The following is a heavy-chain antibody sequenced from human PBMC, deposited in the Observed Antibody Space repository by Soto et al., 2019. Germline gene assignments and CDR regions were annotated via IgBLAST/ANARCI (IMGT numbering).Heavy chain of an antibody. CDR3: ARVRTYAAAAPGPAFDI. V-gene: IGHV1-69*12. J-gene: IGHJ3*02. Sequence: QVQLVQSGAEVKNPGSSVKVSCKASGGTFSSYAISWVRQAPGHGLEWMGGIIHIFGTVNYAQKCQGRVTITADESTSTAYMELSRLRSEDTPVYYRARVRTYAAAAPGPAFDIWGQGTMVTVSS. D-gene: IGHD6-13*01. CDR2: IIHIFGTV. CDR1: GGTFSSYA.